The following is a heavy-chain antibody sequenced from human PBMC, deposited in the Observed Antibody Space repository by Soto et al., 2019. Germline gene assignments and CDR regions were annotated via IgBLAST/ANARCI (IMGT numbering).Heavy chain of an antibody. CDR2: IIPILGIA. J-gene: IGHJ6*03. V-gene: IGHV1-69*02. D-gene: IGHD2-15*01. Sequence: SVKVSCKASGGTFSSYTISWVRQAPGQGLEWMGRIIPILGIANYAQKFQGRVTITADKSTSTAYMELSSLRSEDTAVYYCARFSEGLSHPGGSAWGSHYYYMDVWG. CDR1: GGTFSSYT. CDR3: ARFSEGLSHPGGSAWGSHYYYMDV.